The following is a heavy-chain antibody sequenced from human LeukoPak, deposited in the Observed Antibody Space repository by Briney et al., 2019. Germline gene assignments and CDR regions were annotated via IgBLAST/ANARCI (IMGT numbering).Heavy chain of an antibody. CDR3: ARAPGYYYDSSGYYDY. CDR1: GGSFSGYY. V-gene: IGHV4-34*01. CDR2: INHSGST. Sequence: PSETLSLTCAVYGGSFSGYYWSWIHQPPGKGLEWIGEINHSGSTNYNPSLKSRVTISVDTSKNQFSLKLSSVTAADTAVYYCARAPGYYYDSSGYYDYWGQGTLVTVSS. J-gene: IGHJ4*02. D-gene: IGHD3-22*01.